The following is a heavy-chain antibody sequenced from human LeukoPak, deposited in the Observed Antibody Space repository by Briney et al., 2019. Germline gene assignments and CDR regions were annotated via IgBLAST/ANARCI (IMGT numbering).Heavy chain of an antibody. CDR1: GGSISSYF. J-gene: IGHJ5*02. CDR2: ISYTGNT. Sequence: PSETLSLTCTVSGGSISSYFWSWIRQPPGKGLEWIGYISYTGNTKYNPSLKSRVTISVDTSKNQVSLKLTSLTASDTAVYFCARGYSATYGRIDPWGRGILVTVSS. CDR3: ARGYSATYGRIDP. D-gene: IGHD5-12*01. V-gene: IGHV4-59*01.